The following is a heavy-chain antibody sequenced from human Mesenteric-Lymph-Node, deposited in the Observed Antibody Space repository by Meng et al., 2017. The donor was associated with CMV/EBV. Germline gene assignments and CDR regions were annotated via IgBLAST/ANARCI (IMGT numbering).Heavy chain of an antibody. Sequence: SETLSLTCTVSGGSTGSYYLSWIRQFPGKGLEWIGYIYYSGYTNYNPSLKSRVTISGDTSKTQFSLKLSSVTAADTAVYYCARDRGQLSLDWWGQGTLVTVSS. CDR3: ARDRGQLSLDW. CDR2: IYYSGYT. V-gene: IGHV4-59*01. CDR1: GGSTGSYY. D-gene: IGHD2/OR15-2a*01. J-gene: IGHJ4*02.